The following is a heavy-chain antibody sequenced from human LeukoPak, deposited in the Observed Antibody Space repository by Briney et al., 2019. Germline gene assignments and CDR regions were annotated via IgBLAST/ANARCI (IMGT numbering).Heavy chain of an antibody. J-gene: IGHJ3*02. CDR1: GGSISSYY. Sequence: PSETLSLTCTVSGGSISSYYWSWIRQPPGKGLEWIGYIYYSGSTNYNPSLKSRVTISVDTSKNQFSLKLSSVTAADTAVYYCASRGYCSSTSCYTGMAFDIWGQGTMVTVSS. CDR3: ASRGYCSSTSCYTGMAFDI. CDR2: IYYSGST. D-gene: IGHD2-2*02. V-gene: IGHV4-59*01.